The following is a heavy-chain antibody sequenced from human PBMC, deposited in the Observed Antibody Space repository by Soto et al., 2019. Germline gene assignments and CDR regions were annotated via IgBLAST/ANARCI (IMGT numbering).Heavy chain of an antibody. V-gene: IGHV3-11*01. D-gene: IGHD6-13*01. CDR3: ARASSSWYRWFDP. CDR1: GFTFSYYY. Sequence: GGSVRRSCADSGFTFSYYYMSWIRQSPGKGLEWVSYISSSGSTIYYADSVKGRFTISRDNAKNSLYLQMNSLRAEDTAVYYCARASSSWYRWFDPWGQGTLVTVSS. CDR2: ISSSGSTI. J-gene: IGHJ5*02.